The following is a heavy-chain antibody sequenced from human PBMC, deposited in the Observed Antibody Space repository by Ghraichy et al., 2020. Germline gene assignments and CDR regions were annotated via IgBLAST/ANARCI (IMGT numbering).Heavy chain of an antibody. CDR3: ARRREHWGRTDY. CDR1: GGSISSSSYY. V-gene: IGHV4-39*01. Sequence: SQTLSLTCTVSGGSISSSSYYWGWIRQPPGKGLEWIGSIYYSGSTYYNPSLKSRVTISVDTSKNQFSLKLSSVTAADTAVYYCARRREHWGRTDYWGQGTLVTVSS. CDR2: IYYSGST. D-gene: IGHD3-16*01. J-gene: IGHJ4*02.